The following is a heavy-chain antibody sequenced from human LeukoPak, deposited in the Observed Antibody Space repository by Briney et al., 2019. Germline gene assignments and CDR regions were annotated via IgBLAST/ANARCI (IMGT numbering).Heavy chain of an antibody. CDR3: AREPTSGREPTSGRPLDY. CDR1: GGSISGYF. CDR2: IYSSGSN. Sequence: SETLSLTCTVSGGSISGYFWSWIRQPAGKGLEWIGRIYSSGSNNYNPSLKSRVTMSLDTSKNHLSLNLSSVTAADTAVYYCAREPTSGREPTSGRPLDYWGQGTLVPVSS. V-gene: IGHV4-4*07. D-gene: IGHD5-12*01. J-gene: IGHJ4*02.